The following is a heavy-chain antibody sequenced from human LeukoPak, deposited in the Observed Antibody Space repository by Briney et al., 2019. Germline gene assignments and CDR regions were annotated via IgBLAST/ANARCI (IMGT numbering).Heavy chain of an antibody. CDR3: ARVGISTINYYDP. D-gene: IGHD3-10*01. CDR2: IYTSGST. V-gene: IGHV4-61*02. Sequence: SQTLSLTCTVSGGSISSGSYYWSWIRQPAGKGLEWIGRIYTSGSTNYNPSLKSRVTISVDTSKNQFSLKLSSVTAADTAVYYCARVGISTINYYDPWGQGTLVTVSS. J-gene: IGHJ5*02. CDR1: GGSISSGSYY.